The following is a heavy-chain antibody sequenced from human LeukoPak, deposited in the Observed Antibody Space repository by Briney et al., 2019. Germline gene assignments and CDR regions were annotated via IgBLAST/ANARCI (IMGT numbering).Heavy chain of an antibody. CDR3: AKGGKWDVTPFDY. CDR1: GFTFSNFW. J-gene: IGHJ4*02. CDR2: ISGGGGST. D-gene: IGHD1-26*01. Sequence: GGSLRLSCAASGFTFSNFWMHWVRQAPGKGLEWVSTISGGGGSTYYADSVKGRFTISRDNSKNTLYLQVNSLRAEDTAVYYCAKGGKWDVTPFDYWGQGTLVTVSS. V-gene: IGHV3-23*01.